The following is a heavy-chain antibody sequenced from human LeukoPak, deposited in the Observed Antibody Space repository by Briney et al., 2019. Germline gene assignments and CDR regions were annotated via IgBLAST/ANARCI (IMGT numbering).Heavy chain of an antibody. J-gene: IGHJ6*03. CDR2: IYTGVST. Sequence: PGGSLRLSCAASGFTVSSNYXSXXXXXXXXXXEWVSVIYTGVSTYYADSVKGRFAISRDNSKNTLYLQMNSLRAEDTAVYYCARVRPHPIIDVWGKGTTVTVSS. D-gene: IGHD6-6*01. CDR1: GFTVSSNY. V-gene: IGHV3-53*01. CDR3: ARVRPHPIIDV.